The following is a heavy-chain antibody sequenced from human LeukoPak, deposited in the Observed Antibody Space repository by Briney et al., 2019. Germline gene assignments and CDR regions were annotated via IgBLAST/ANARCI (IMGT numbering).Heavy chain of an antibody. Sequence: GGSLRLSCAASGFTFSSYWMSWVRQAPGKGLEWVANVKQDGSEKYYVDSVKGRFTISRDNAKNSLYLQMNSLRAEDTAVYYCASLGVVVVAANAENWFDPWGQGTLVTVSS. CDR2: VKQDGSEK. CDR3: ASLGVVVVAANAENWFDP. V-gene: IGHV3-7*01. J-gene: IGHJ5*02. CDR1: GFTFSSYW. D-gene: IGHD2-15*01.